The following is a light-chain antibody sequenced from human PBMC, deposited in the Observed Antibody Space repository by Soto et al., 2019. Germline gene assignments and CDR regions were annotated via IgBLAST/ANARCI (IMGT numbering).Light chain of an antibody. Sequence: EIVMTQSPATLSVSPGERATLSCRASQNVRSNLAWYQQKPGQAPRLLIYDASRRATGIPDRFSGSGPGTDFSLTISRLEPEDFAVYYCQHYDSARWTFGLGTKVDIK. CDR2: DAS. CDR1: QNVRSN. J-gene: IGKJ1*01. CDR3: QHYDSARWT. V-gene: IGKV3-20*01.